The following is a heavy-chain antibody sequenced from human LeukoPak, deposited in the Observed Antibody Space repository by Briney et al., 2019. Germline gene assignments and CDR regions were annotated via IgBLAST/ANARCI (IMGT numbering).Heavy chain of an antibody. CDR3: ALLYCSGSYSKLDY. V-gene: IGHV4-30-4*08. J-gene: IGHJ4*02. CDR2: IYYSGST. D-gene: IGHD3-10*01. Sequence: PSETLSLTCTVSGGSISSGDYYWSWIRQPPGKGLEWIGYIYYSGSTYYNPSLKSRVAISVDTSKNQSSLKLSSVTAADTAVYYCALLYCSGSYSKLDYWGQGTLVTVSS. CDR1: GGSISSGDYY.